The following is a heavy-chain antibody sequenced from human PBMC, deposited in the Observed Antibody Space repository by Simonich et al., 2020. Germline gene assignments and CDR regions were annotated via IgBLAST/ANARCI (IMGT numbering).Heavy chain of an antibody. CDR2: IYYSGHT. D-gene: IGHD6-6*01. Sequence: QLQLQESGPGLVKPSETLSLTCTVSGGSIRSSSYYWGWIRQPPGKGREWIGSIYYSGHTYYNPSLKRRVTISVDTSKNQVSLKLSSVTAADTAVYYCARWAYSSSYFDYWGQGTLVTVSS. J-gene: IGHJ4*02. CDR3: ARWAYSSSYFDY. V-gene: IGHV4-39*01. CDR1: GGSIRSSSYY.